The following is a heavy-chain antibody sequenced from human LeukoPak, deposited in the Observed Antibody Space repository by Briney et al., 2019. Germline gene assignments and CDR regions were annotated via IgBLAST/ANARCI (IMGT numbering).Heavy chain of an antibody. CDR3: ARDLGTAMVFD. Sequence: GGSLRLSCAASGFTVSSNYISWVRQAPGKGLEWVSVIYSGGSTYYADSVKGRFTISRDNSKNTLYLQMNSLRAEDTAVYYCARDLGTAMVFDWGQGTLVTVSS. D-gene: IGHD5-18*01. CDR2: IYSGGST. J-gene: IGHJ4*02. CDR1: GFTVSSNY. V-gene: IGHV3-53*01.